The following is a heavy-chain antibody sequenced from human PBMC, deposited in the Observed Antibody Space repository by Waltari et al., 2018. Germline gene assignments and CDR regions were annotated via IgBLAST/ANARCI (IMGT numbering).Heavy chain of an antibody. J-gene: IGHJ4*02. D-gene: IGHD6-13*01. Sequence: QVQLVESGGGVVQPGRSLRLSCAASGFTFSSYAMQWVRQAPGKGLEWVAVISYDGSNKYYADSVKGRFTISRDNSKNTLYLQMNSLRAEDTAVYYCARVESIAAAGQWGQGTLVTVSS. CDR3: ARVESIAAAGQ. CDR1: GFTFSSYA. CDR2: ISYDGSNK. V-gene: IGHV3-30-3*01.